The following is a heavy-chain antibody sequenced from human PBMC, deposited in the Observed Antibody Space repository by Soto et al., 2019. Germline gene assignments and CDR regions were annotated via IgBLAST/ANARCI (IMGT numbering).Heavy chain of an antibody. CDR1: GYTFTSYY. V-gene: IGHV1-46*01. D-gene: IGHD2-15*01. CDR3: ARDRRDIVVVVAGNWFDP. Sequence: QVQLVQSGAEVKKPGASVKVSCKASGYTFTSYYMHWVRQAPGQGLEWMGIINPSGGSTSYAQKFQGRVTMTRDRSTSTVYMELSSLRSEDTAVYYCARDRRDIVVVVAGNWFDPWGQGTLVTVSS. CDR2: INPSGGST. J-gene: IGHJ5*02.